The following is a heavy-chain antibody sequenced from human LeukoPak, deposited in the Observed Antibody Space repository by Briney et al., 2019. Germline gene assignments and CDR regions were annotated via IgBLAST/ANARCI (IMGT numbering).Heavy chain of an antibody. J-gene: IGHJ4*02. CDR3: AKMAGYCSGGSCYMTHFDY. Sequence: GGSLRLSCAASGFTFSSYAMSWVRQASGKGLEWVSAFTGGGGSTYYADSVKGRFTISRDNSKNTLYLQMSSLRAEDTAVYYCAKMAGYCSGGSCYMTHFDYWGQGTLVTVSS. V-gene: IGHV3-23*01. D-gene: IGHD2-15*01. CDR1: GFTFSSYA. CDR2: FTGGGGST.